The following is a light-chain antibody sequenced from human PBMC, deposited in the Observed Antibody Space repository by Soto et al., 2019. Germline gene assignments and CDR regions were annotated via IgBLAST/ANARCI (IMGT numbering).Light chain of an antibody. CDR1: SSNIGAGYD. Sequence: QSVLTQPPSVSGAPGQRVTISCTGSSSNIGAGYDEHWYQQLPGTAPKLLIYGNNNRPSGVPDRFSGSKSDTSASLAITGLQAEDEADYYCQSYDSSFSNWVFGGGTKLTVL. CDR2: GNN. J-gene: IGLJ3*02. V-gene: IGLV1-40*01. CDR3: QSYDSSFSNWV.